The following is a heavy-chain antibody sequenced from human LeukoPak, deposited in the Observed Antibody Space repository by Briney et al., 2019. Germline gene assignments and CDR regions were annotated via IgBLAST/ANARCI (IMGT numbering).Heavy chain of an antibody. J-gene: IGHJ6*03. CDR1: GGSFSGYY. Sequence: PSETLSLTCAVYGGSFSGYYWSWIRQPPGKGLEWIGEINHSGSTNYNPSLKSRVTISVDTSKNQFSLKLSSVTAADTAVYYCACPPYYYDSSGYYYDYYYYMDVWGKGTTVTVSS. CDR3: ACPPYYYDSSGYYYDYYYYMDV. CDR2: INHSGST. V-gene: IGHV4-34*01. D-gene: IGHD3-22*01.